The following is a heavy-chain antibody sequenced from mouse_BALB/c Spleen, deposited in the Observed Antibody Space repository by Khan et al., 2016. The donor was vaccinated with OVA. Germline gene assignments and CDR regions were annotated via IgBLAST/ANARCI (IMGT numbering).Heavy chain of an antibody. Sequence: EVQLQESGPKLVKPGASVKISCKTSGYTFPEYTVHWVKQSLGKSLDWIGVINPKNGGTAYNQKFKGKATLTVDKSSSTAYMEFRSLTSEDSAVYYCARDAGRYWGQGTSVTVAS. D-gene: IGHD3-3*01. CDR1: GYTFPEYT. J-gene: IGHJ4*01. CDR3: ARDAGRY. V-gene: IGHV1-18*01. CDR2: INPKNGGT.